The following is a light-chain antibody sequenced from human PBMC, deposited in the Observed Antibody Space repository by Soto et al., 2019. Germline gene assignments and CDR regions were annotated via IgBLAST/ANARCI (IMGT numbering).Light chain of an antibody. V-gene: IGLV2-14*01. J-gene: IGLJ3*02. CDR1: SSDVGGYNY. Sequence: QSVLTQPASVSGSPGQSITISCTETSSDVGGYNYVSWYQQHPGKAPKLMIYEVSNRPSGVSNRFSGSKSGNTASLTISGLQAEDEADYYCSSYTSSSTLEGVFGGGTKVTVL. CDR2: EVS. CDR3: SSYTSSSTLEGV.